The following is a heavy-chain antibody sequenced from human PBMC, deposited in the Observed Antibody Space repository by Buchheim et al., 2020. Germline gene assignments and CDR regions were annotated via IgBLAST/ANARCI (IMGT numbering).Heavy chain of an antibody. CDR1: GFTFSSYW. CDR3: ARDTSVSANYYFDY. D-gene: IGHD5/OR15-5a*01. J-gene: IGHJ4*02. CDR2: IKQDGSEK. V-gene: IGHV3-7*01. Sequence: EVQLVESGGGLVQPGGSLRLSCAASGFTFSSYWMSWVRQAPGKGLEWVANIKQDGSEKYYVDSVKGRFTISRDNSRNTIFLQMNSLRTEDTAVYYCARDTSVSANYYFDYWGQGTL.